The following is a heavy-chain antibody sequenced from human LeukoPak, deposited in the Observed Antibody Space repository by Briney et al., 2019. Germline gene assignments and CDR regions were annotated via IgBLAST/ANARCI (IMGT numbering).Heavy chain of an antibody. J-gene: IGHJ4*02. V-gene: IGHV1-46*01. Sequence: ASVKVSCKVSGYTLTELSMHWVRQAPGQGLEWMGIINPSGGSTSYAQKFQGRVTMTRDTSTSTVYMELSSLRSEDTAVYYCARGIAARSYKFDYWGQGTLVTVSS. CDR2: INPSGGST. CDR3: ARGIAARSYKFDY. CDR1: GYTLTELS. D-gene: IGHD6-6*01.